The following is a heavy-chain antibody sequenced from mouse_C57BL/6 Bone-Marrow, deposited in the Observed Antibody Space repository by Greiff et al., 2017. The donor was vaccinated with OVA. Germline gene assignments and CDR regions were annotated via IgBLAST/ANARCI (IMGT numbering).Heavy chain of an antibody. Sequence: EVQLQQSGAELVRPGASVKLSCTASGFNIKDDYMHWVKQRPEQGLEWIGWIDPENGDTEYASKFQGKATITADTSSNTAYLQLSSLTSEDTAVYYCTTYYGSPYWGQGTLVTVSA. D-gene: IGHD1-2*01. CDR1: GFNIKDDY. J-gene: IGHJ3*01. CDR2: IDPENGDT. V-gene: IGHV14-4*01. CDR3: TTYYGSPY.